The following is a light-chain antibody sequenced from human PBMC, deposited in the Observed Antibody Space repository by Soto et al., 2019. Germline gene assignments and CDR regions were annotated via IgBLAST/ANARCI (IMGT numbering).Light chain of an antibody. Sequence: EIVLTQSPVTLSLSPGERATLSCGARQTVSSGYLAWYQQRPGLAPRLLIYDASSRATGIPDRFSGSGSGTDFSLTISRLEPEDFAVYYCQQYSSSPYTFGQGTKLEIK. CDR2: DAS. CDR1: QTVSSGY. CDR3: QQYSSSPYT. V-gene: IGKV3D-20*01. J-gene: IGKJ2*01.